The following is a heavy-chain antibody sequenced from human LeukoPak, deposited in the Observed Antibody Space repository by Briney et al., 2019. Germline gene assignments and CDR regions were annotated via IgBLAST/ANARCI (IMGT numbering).Heavy chain of an antibody. D-gene: IGHD3-22*01. J-gene: IGHJ4*02. Sequence: QTGGSLRLSCAASGFIFSSHAMHWVRQAPGKGLEWVAVISYDGSNKYYADSVKGRFTISRDSSKNTLSLQMNSLRAEDTAVYYCARGSGYYDSSGYSSNLDYWGQGTLVTVSS. CDR3: ARGSGYYDSSGYSSNLDY. V-gene: IGHV3-30-3*01. CDR1: GFIFSSHA. CDR2: ISYDGSNK.